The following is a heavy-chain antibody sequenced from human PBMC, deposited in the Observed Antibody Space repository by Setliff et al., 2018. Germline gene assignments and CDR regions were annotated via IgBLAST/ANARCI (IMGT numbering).Heavy chain of an antibody. Sequence: SETLSLTCTVSGGSISSSSYYWGWIRQPPGKGLEWIGSIYYSGSTNYNPSLKSRVTISVDKSKNQFSLKLSSVTAADTAVYYCARDWRDSALELLCVVCCTKDRDDPSHPLKPLSRGLSHPADI. V-gene: IGHV4-39*07. CDR3: ARDWRDSALELLCVVCCTKDRDDPSHPLKPLSRGLSHPADI. J-gene: IGHJ3*02. CDR2: IYYSGST. D-gene: IGHD1-7*01. CDR1: GGSISSSSYY.